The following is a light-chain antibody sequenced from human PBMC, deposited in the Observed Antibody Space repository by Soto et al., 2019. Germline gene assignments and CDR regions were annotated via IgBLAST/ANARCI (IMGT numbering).Light chain of an antibody. CDR2: AAS. Sequence: DIQMTQSPSSLSASVGDRVTITCRASQSISSYLNWYQQKPGKAPKLLIYAASSLQSGVPSRFKGSGPRTDFTLSSSSLQREAFATYYCQQSYSTPLTLGGGTKVEIK. J-gene: IGKJ4*01. CDR3: QQSYSTPLT. V-gene: IGKV1-39*01. CDR1: QSISSY.